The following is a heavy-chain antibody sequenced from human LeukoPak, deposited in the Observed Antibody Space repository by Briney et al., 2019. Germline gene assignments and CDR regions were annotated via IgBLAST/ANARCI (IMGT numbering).Heavy chain of an antibody. CDR1: GFTFSSYD. D-gene: IGHD2-21*02. CDR3: VALGDRIY. V-gene: IGHV3-13*01. Sequence: GGSLRLSCAASGFTFSSYDMHWVRQAKGKGLEWVSAISAAGDTYYLDSVKGRFTISRENAKNSLYLQMNSLRAGDTAVYYCVALGDRIYWGQGTLVTVSS. J-gene: IGHJ4*02. CDR2: ISAAGDT.